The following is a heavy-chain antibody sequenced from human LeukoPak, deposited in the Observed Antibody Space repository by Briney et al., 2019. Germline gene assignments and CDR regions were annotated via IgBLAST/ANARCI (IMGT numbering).Heavy chain of an antibody. CDR2: IYNNGRT. CDR3: ARDARYYDSSGYYVFDI. D-gene: IGHD3-22*01. CDR1: GGSIRSHY. J-gene: IGHJ3*02. Sequence: SETLSLTCTVSGGSIRSHYWSWIRQPPGKGLEWIGYIYNNGRTDYNPSLKSRVIIPLDTSKNQFSLKLTSVTAADTAVYYCARDARYYDSSGYYVFDIWGQGTKVTVSS. V-gene: IGHV4-59*11.